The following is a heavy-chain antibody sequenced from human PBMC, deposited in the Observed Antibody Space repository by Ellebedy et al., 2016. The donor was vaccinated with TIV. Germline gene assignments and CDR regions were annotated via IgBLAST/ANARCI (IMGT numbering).Heavy chain of an antibody. Sequence: MPSETLSLTCSVSGGSISTTDSYWGWGWLRRPPGKGLEWIGTFSYSGNTYYNASLKSRVTVSVDTSKNQFSLKLRSVTAADTGVYYCARVPPWFGRFDPWGQGTLVTVSS. CDR3: ARVPPWFGRFDP. D-gene: IGHD3-10*01. J-gene: IGHJ5*02. CDR2: FSYSGNT. CDR1: GGSISTTDSY. V-gene: IGHV4-39*07.